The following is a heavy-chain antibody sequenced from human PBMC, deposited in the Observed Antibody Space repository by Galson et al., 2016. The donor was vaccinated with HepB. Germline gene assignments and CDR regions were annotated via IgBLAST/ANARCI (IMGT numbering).Heavy chain of an antibody. J-gene: IGHJ4*02. D-gene: IGHD7-27*01. V-gene: IGHV6-1*01. CDR1: GDSVSSNSAG. CDR3: ARSYLLGRGFGS. CDR2: TYYRFKWHF. Sequence: CAISGDSVSSNSAGWYWIRQSPSRGLEWLGRTYYRFKWHFDYAESVKSRITINPDTAKNQFSLQLNSVTPEDTAIYYCARSYLLGRGFGSWGQGTLVTVSS.